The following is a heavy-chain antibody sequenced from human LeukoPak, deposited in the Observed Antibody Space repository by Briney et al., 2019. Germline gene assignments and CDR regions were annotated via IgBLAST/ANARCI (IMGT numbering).Heavy chain of an antibody. CDR1: GGSISSYY. CDR2: IYYSGST. V-gene: IGHV4-59*01. D-gene: IGHD2-15*01. J-gene: IGHJ5*02. CDR3: ARGGYCSGGSCYDNWLDP. Sequence: SETLSLTCTVSGGSISSYYWSWIRQPPGKGLEWIGYIYYSGSTNYNPSLKSRVTISLDMSKNQLSLKLSSVTAADTAVYYCARGGYCSGGSCYDNWLDPWGQGTLVTVSS.